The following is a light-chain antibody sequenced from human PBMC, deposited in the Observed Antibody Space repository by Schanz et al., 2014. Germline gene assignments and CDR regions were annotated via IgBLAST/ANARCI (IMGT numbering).Light chain of an antibody. V-gene: IGKV3-15*01. CDR1: QTFSST. CDR2: GAS. J-gene: IGKJ4*01. Sequence: EFVLTQSPGTLSLSPGERATLSCRASQTFSSTSLPWDRHKPGQAPRLLIYGASTRATGIPARFSGSGSGTEFTLTISSLQSEDFAVYHCQQRSNWPPLTFGGGTKVEFK. CDR3: QQRSNWPPLT.